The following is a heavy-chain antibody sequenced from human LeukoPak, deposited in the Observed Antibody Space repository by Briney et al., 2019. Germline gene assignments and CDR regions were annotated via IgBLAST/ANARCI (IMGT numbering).Heavy chain of an antibody. Sequence: GGSLRLSCAASGFTFSAFSMNWVRQAPGKGLEWLSYISSSSVIIHCADSVKGRFTISRDNAMNSLFLQMNSLRAEDTAVYYCANEAVITMVRGVFDFWGQGTLVTVSS. J-gene: IGHJ4*02. D-gene: IGHD3-10*01. CDR2: ISSSSVII. CDR3: ANEAVITMVRGVFDF. V-gene: IGHV3-48*01. CDR1: GFTFSAFS.